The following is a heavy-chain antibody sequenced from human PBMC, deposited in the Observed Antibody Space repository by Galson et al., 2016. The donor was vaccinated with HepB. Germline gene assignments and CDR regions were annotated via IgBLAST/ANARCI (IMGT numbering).Heavy chain of an antibody. CDR3: AKDPLEYSPSAGWFDP. Sequence: SLRLSCAASGFTFSSYAMSWVRQAPGKGLEWVSFISGSGASTHYAESVKGRFTISRDNSKNTLYLQMNSLRAEDTAVYYCAKDPLEYSPSAGWFDPWGQGTLVTVSS. D-gene: IGHD6-6*01. CDR1: GFTFSSYA. V-gene: IGHV3-23*01. CDR2: ISGSGAST. J-gene: IGHJ5*02.